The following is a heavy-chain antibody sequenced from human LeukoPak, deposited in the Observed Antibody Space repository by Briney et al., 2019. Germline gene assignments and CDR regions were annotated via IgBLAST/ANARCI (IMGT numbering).Heavy chain of an antibody. CDR1: GYTFTSYY. V-gene: IGHV1-46*01. Sequence: AASVKVSCKASGYTFTSYYMHWVRQAPGQGLEWMGIINPSGGSTSYAQKFQGRVTLTRDTSTSTVYMELSSLRSEDTAVYYCARDFHDILTGYYNNWFDPWGQGTLVTVSS. CDR2: INPSGGST. J-gene: IGHJ5*02. D-gene: IGHD3-9*01. CDR3: ARDFHDILTGYYNNWFDP.